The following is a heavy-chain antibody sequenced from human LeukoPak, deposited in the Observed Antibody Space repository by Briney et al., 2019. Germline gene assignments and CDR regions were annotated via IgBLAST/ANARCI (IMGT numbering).Heavy chain of an antibody. CDR3: ARDPCSSTSCNMDV. Sequence: GGSLRLSCAASGFTFSSYAMHWVRQAPGKGLEWVAVISYDGSNKYYADSVKGRFTISRDNAKNSLYLQMNSLRAEDTAVYYCARDPCSSTSCNMDVWGQGTTVTVSS. D-gene: IGHD2-2*01. CDR2: ISYDGSNK. CDR1: GFTFSSYA. J-gene: IGHJ6*02. V-gene: IGHV3-30-3*01.